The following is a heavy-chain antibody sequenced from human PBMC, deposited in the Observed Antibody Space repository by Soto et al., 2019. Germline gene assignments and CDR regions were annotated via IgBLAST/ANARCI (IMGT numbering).Heavy chain of an antibody. CDR3: ARGGEYYYGMDV. CDR1: GFTCSSYG. Sequence: QVQLVESGGGWVQPGRSLRLSCAASGFTCSSYGMHWVSQAPGKGLEWVAVIWYDGSNKYYADSVKGRFTITRDNFKNTLYLQMHSLRAGDTAVYYGARGGEYYYGMDVWGQVATLTVSS. V-gene: IGHV3-33*01. J-gene: IGHJ6*02. CDR2: IWYDGSNK.